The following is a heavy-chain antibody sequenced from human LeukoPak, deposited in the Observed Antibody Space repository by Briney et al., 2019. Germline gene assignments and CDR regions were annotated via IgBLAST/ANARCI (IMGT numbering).Heavy chain of an antibody. V-gene: IGHV3-48*03. J-gene: IGHJ4*02. Sequence: GGSLRLSCAASGFSFDDYAMSWVRQAPGKGLEWVSYISSSGSTIYYADSVKGRFTISRDNAKNSLYLQMNSLRAEDTAVYYCARDPRGYYYDSSGSRGFDYWGQGTLVTVSS. CDR2: ISSSGSTI. CDR3: ARDPRGYYYDSSGSRGFDY. D-gene: IGHD3-22*01. CDR1: GFSFDDYA.